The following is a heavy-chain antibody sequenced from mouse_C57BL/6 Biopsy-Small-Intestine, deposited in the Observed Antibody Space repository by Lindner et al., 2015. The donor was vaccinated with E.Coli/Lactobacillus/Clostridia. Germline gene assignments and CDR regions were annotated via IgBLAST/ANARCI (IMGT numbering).Heavy chain of an antibody. CDR3: ARSGYSNYVGPFDY. Sequence: VQLQESGAELMKPGASVKFSCKATGYPFTDYWIEWVKQRPGHGLEWIGEILPGGGSTNYNEKFKGKATFTADTSSNTAYMQLSNLTTEDSAIYYCARSGYSNYVGPFDYWGQGSTLTVSS. CDR2: ILPGGGST. J-gene: IGHJ2*01. CDR1: GYPFTDYW. D-gene: IGHD2-5*01. V-gene: IGHV1-9*01.